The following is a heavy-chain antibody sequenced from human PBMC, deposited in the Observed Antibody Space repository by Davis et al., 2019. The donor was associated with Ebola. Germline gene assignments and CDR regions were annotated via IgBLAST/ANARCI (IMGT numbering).Heavy chain of an antibody. V-gene: IGHV4-39*01. CDR3: ARHRRAAGGYYYFDY. CDR2: IYYSGST. D-gene: IGHD6-13*01. Sequence: PSETLSLTCTVSGGSISSSSYYWGWIRQPPGKGLEWIGSIYYSGSTYYNPSLKSRVTISVDTSKNQFSLKLSSVTAADTAVYYCARHRRAAGGYYYFDYWGQGTLVTVSS. J-gene: IGHJ4*02. CDR1: GGSISSSSYY.